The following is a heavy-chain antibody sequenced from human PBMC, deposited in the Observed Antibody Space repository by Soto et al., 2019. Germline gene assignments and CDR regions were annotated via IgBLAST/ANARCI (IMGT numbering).Heavy chain of an antibody. J-gene: IGHJ6*02. CDR3: ARSRRGAYSSGWYSPSGYYNYGIDV. CDR2: IYPDESDT. D-gene: IGHD6-19*01. CDR1: GYSFTKYW. V-gene: IGHV5-51*01. Sequence: GESLKISCKGSGYSFTKYWIGWVRQMPGKGLEWMAIIYPDESDTRYSPSFQGQVTISADKSISTAYLQWTSLKASDTAMYYCARSRRGAYSSGWYSPSGYYNYGIDVWGQGTKVTVSS.